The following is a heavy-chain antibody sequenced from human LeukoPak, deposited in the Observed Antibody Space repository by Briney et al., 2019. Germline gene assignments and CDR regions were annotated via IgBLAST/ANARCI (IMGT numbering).Heavy chain of an antibody. Sequence: GGSLRLSCAASGFTFSSYSVNWVRQAPGKGLEWVSSISSSSSYIYYADSVKGRFTISRDNAKNSLYLQMNSLRAEDTAVYYCAREAQYCSSTSCYPRGVDYWGQGTLVTVSS. CDR2: ISSSSSYI. CDR3: AREAQYCSSTSCYPRGVDY. V-gene: IGHV3-21*01. D-gene: IGHD2-2*01. J-gene: IGHJ4*02. CDR1: GFTFSSYS.